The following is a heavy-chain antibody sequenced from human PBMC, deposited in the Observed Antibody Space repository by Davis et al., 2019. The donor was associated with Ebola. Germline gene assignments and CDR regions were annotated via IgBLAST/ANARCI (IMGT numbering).Heavy chain of an antibody. V-gene: IGHV1-69*13. Sequence: AASVKVSCKASGYTFTSYGISWVRQAPGQGLEWMGGIIPIFGTANYAQKFQGRVTITADESTSTAYMELSSLRSEDTAVYYCARQDPRYPYYYYYGMDVWGQGTTVTVSS. CDR2: IIPIFGTA. CDR1: GYTFTSYG. D-gene: IGHD1-1*01. CDR3: ARQDPRYPYYYYYGMDV. J-gene: IGHJ6*02.